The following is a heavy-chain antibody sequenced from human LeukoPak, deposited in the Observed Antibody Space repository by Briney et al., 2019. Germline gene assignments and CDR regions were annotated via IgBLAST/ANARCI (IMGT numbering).Heavy chain of an antibody. CDR3: CRDSVRSCSGGRCYLLDS. V-gene: IGHV3-23*01. CDR2: VHGSGATT. CDR1: AFTFSSFA. Sequence: GGSLRLSCVASAFTFSSFAMTWVRQAPGKGLEWVSGVHGSGATTYYADSVKGRFTISRDNSRKMLYLQMNSLKIEDTAIYFCCRDSVRSCSGGRCYLLDSWGQGTLVAVSS. D-gene: IGHD2-15*01. J-gene: IGHJ4*02.